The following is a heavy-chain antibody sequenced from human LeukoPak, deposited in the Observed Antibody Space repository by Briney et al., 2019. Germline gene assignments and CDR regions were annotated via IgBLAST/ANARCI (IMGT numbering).Heavy chain of an antibody. CDR3: ARHIWTSQRSMTIFWGHFDP. CDR1: GASISSSHDY. V-gene: IGHV4-39*01. J-gene: IGHJ5*02. CDR2: IYYSEST. Sequence: SSETLSLTCTVSGASISSSHDYWGWIRQPPGKGLEWIGSIYYSESTYYSPSLKSRITISVDTSKNQLSLKLSSVTAADTAVYYCARHIWTSQRSMTIFWGHFDPWGQGTLVTVSS. D-gene: IGHD3-9*01.